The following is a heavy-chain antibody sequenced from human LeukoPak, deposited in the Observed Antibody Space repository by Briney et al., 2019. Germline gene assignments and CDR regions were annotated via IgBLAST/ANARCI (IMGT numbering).Heavy chain of an antibody. CDR1: GFTFNTYG. CDR2: ISGSGGDT. CDR3: ARERVDRAFDI. V-gene: IGHV3-23*01. J-gene: IGHJ3*02. D-gene: IGHD5/OR15-5a*01. Sequence: QPGGTLRLSCAASGFTFNTYGMSWVRQAPGKGLEWVSAISGSGGDTYYADSVKGRFTISRDNSRNTLYLQMNSLRAEDTAVYYCARERVDRAFDIWGQGTMVTVSS.